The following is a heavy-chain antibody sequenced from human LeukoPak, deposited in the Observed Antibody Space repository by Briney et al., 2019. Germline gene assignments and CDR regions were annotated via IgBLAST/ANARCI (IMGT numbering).Heavy chain of an antibody. CDR1: GGSISSYY. V-gene: IGHV4-59*01. J-gene: IGHJ4*02. D-gene: IGHD3-22*01. CDR3: ASYSSGYYYGY. Sequence: SETLSLTCTVSGGSISSYYWSWIRQPPGKGLEWIGYIYYSGSTNYNPSLKSRVTISVDTSKNQFSLKLSSVTAADTAVYYCASYSSGYYYGYWGQGTLVTVSS. CDR2: IYYSGST.